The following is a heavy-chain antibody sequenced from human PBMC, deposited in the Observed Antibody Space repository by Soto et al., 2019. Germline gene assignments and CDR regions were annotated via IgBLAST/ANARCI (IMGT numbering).Heavy chain of an antibody. D-gene: IGHD2-15*01. J-gene: IGHJ4*02. CDR1: GFTFSSYS. Sequence: GGSLRLSCAASGFTFSSYSMNWVRQASGKGLEWVSSISSSSSYIYYADSVKGRFTISRDNAKNSLYLQMNSLRAEDTAVYYCARAGMSCSGGSCYRKSRPYYFDYWGQGTLVTVSS. CDR2: ISSSSSYI. CDR3: ARAGMSCSGGSCYRKSRPYYFDY. V-gene: IGHV3-21*01.